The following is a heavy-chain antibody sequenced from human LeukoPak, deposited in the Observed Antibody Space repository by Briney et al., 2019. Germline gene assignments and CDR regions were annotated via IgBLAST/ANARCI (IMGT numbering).Heavy chain of an antibody. J-gene: IGHJ4*02. D-gene: IGHD3-10*01. CDR1: GFIFSTRG. Sequence: GRSLRLSCAASGFIFSTRGMHWVRQAPGKGLEWVSLISYDGSTKYYADSVEGRFTTSRDNSKSTLYLQLNSLRVEDTAVYCCAKDRHFYGAGTYYNLDYWGQGTLATVSS. CDR3: AKDRHFYGAGTYYNLDY. CDR2: ISYDGSTK. V-gene: IGHV3-30*18.